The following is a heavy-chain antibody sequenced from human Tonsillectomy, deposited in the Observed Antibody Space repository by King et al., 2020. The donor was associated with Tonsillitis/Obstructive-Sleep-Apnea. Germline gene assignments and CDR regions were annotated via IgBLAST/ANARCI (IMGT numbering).Heavy chain of an antibody. CDR2: IYYSGST. D-gene: IGHD1-14*01. Sequence: VQLQESGPGLVKPSETLSLTCTVSGGSISSYYWSWIRQPPGKGLEWIWDIYYSGSTNYNPSLKSRVTISVDTSKNQFSLKLSSVTAADTAVYYCARVLGKISMTLFDPWGQGTLVTVSS. V-gene: IGHV4-59*01. CDR3: ARVLGKISMTLFDP. J-gene: IGHJ5*02. CDR1: GGSISSYY.